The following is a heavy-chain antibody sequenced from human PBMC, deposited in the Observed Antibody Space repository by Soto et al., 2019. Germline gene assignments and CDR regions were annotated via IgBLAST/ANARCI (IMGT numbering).Heavy chain of an antibody. V-gene: IGHV1-46*01. CDR2: TNTSGGNT. D-gene: IGHD3-22*01. J-gene: IGHJ4*02. CDR1: GYTFTRHY. CDR3: ARASTTYSRGYYSAVDY. Sequence: ASVKVSCKASGYTFTRHYIHWVRQAPGQGLEWMGITNTSGGNTNYAPRFQGRVTMTCDTSTSTVYMELRSLRSEDTAVYYCARASTTYSRGYYSAVDYWGQGPLVTVYS.